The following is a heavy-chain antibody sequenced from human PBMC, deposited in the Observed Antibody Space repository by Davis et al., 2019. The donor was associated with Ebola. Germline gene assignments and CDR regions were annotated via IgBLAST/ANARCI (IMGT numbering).Heavy chain of an antibody. CDR2: IVVGSGNT. D-gene: IGHD1-14*01. Sequence: SVKVSCNASLFSFPRSALQWVRQARGQRLEWIGWIVVGSGNTNYAQKFQGRVTITRDMSTSTSYLDLNNLRSEDTAVYYCAAPAGTVGKFDYWGHGTMVTVSS. V-gene: IGHV1-58*01. CDR1: LFSFPRSA. CDR3: AAPAGTVGKFDY. J-gene: IGHJ4*01.